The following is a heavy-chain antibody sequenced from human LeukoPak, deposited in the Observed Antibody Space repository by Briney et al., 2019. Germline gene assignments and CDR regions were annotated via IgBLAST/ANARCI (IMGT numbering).Heavy chain of an antibody. CDR1: GGAISSTY. J-gene: IGHJ3*02. V-gene: IGHV4-59*08. D-gene: IGHD2-21*02. CDR3: ASSKYCGGDCYQPSGAFDI. CDR2: VYYRGST. Sequence: SETLSLTCTVSGGAISSTYWIWIRQPPGKGLEWIGYVYYRGSTSYNPTLKSRVTISLDTSKNQFSLKLSSVTAADTALYYCASSKYCGGDCYQPSGAFDIWGQGTMVTVSS.